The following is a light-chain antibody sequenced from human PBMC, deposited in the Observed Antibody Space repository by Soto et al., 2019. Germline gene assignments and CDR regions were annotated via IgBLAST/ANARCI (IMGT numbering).Light chain of an antibody. J-gene: IGKJ1*01. V-gene: IGKV3-20*01. CDR3: LHYGSSTRT. Sequence: EVVLTQSPGTLSLSPGDTATLSCRATQSSSSGYLAWYQQKPGQAPRLLIYSASSRANGIPDRFSGIGSGADFTLTITGLEPDDFAVYYCLHYGSSTRTFGQGTKVEIK. CDR1: QSSSSGY. CDR2: SAS.